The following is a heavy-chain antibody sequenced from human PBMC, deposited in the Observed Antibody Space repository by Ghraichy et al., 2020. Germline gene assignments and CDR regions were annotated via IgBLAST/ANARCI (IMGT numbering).Heavy chain of an antibody. J-gene: IGHJ4*02. CDR1: GFTFSNAR. V-gene: IGHV3-15*01. D-gene: IGHD5-18*01. Sequence: GESLNISCAASGFTFSNARMTWVRQAPGKGLEWVGRIKRKTDGGTTDYAAPVKGRFTISRDDSKNTLYLQMNSLKTEDTGVYYCTTTLDTYGYGYWGQGTLVTVSS. CDR2: IKRKTDGGTT. CDR3: TTTLDTYGYGY.